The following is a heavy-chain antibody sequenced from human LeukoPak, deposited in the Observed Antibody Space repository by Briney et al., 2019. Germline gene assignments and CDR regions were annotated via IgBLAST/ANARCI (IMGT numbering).Heavy chain of an antibody. CDR1: GFTFTSYA. Sequence: PGGSLRLSCAASGFTFTSYAMSWVRQAQGNGLEWVSAISGSGGDTYYADSVKGRFTISRDNSKNTLYLQMNSLRAEDTAVYYCAKSLIGSGYGWAPFDYWGQGTLVSVST. J-gene: IGHJ4*02. CDR3: AKSLIGSGYGWAPFDY. V-gene: IGHV3-23*01. D-gene: IGHD5-12*01. CDR2: ISGSGGDT.